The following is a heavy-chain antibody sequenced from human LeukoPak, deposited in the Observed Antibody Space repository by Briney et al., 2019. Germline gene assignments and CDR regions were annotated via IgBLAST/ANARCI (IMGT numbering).Heavy chain of an antibody. Sequence: GGSLRLSCAASGFTFSSYSMNWVRQAPGKGLECVSTISGSGKNTYYADSVKGRFTISRDSSKNTLYLQMNSLRAEDTAVYYCAKGREAYSGSYTPFDYWGQGTLVTVSS. CDR1: GFTFSSYS. J-gene: IGHJ4*02. V-gene: IGHV3-23*01. CDR3: AKGREAYSGSYTPFDY. CDR2: ISGSGKNT. D-gene: IGHD1-26*01.